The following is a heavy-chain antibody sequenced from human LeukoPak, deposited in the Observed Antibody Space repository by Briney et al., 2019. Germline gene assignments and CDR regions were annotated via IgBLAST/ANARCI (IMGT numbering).Heavy chain of an antibody. J-gene: IGHJ4*02. CDR1: GGSISSSSYY. Sequence: SETLSLTCTVSGGSISSSSYYWGWIRQPPGKGLEWIGEINHSGSTNYNPSLKSRVTISVDTSKSQFSLKLSSVTAADTAVYYCARVGSRWFYGSGSYRDYWGQGTLVTVSS. D-gene: IGHD3-10*01. V-gene: IGHV4-39*07. CDR2: INHSGST. CDR3: ARVGSRWFYGSGSYRDY.